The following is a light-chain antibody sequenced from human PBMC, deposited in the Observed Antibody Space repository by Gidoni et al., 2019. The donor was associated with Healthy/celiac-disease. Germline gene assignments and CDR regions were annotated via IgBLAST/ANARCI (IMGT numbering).Light chain of an antibody. CDR2: KAS. V-gene: IGKV1-5*03. J-gene: IGKJ4*01. CDR3: QQYNSYSRT. Sequence: DITMTQSPSTLSASVGDRVTITCRASQSISSWLAWYQQKPGKAPKLLIYKASSLESGVPSRFSGSGSGTEFTLTISSLQPDDFATYYCQQYNSYSRTFGGGTKVEIK. CDR1: QSISSW.